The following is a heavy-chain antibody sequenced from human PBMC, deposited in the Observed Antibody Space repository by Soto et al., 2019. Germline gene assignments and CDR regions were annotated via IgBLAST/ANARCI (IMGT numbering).Heavy chain of an antibody. CDR3: GRNAYSGSYDWFDP. V-gene: IGHV4-59*08. D-gene: IGHD1-26*01. Sequence: PSETLSLTCTVSGGSISSYYWSWIRQPPGKGLEWIGYIYYSGSTNYNPSLKSRVTISVDTSKNQFSLKLSSVTAADTAVYYCGRNAYSGSYDWFDPWGQGTLVTVSS. J-gene: IGHJ5*02. CDR1: GGSISSYY. CDR2: IYYSGST.